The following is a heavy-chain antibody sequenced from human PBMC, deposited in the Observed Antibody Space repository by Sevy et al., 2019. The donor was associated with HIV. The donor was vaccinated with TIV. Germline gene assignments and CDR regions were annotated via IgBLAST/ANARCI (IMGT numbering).Heavy chain of an antibody. V-gene: IGHV3-7*01. J-gene: IGHJ4*01. CDR2: IKQDGSEK. D-gene: IGHD1-26*01. Sequence: GGSLRLSCAASRFTFSRFWMTWVRQAPGKGLEWVANIKQDGSEKYYVDSVKGRFSISRDNAKNSLSLQMNSLGAEDTAVYYCARVSEWELGYYFDYWGHGTLVTVSS. CDR3: ARVSEWELGYYFDY. CDR1: RFTFSRFW.